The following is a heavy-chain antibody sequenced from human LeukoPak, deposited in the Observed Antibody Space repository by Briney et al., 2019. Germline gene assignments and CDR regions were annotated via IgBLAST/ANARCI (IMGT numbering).Heavy chain of an antibody. CDR3: ARDNSVRDEAWWFNP. CDR2: ISPSGGST. Sequence: WASVTVSFKSSGGTFNIYAISWVRQAPGQGPEWVGVISPSGGSTTYAQKFQGRVTLTRDMSTSTDYLELSSLRSEDTAVYYCARDNSVRDEAWWFNPWGQGTLVTVSS. V-gene: IGHV1-46*02. D-gene: IGHD5-24*01. CDR1: GGTFNIYA. J-gene: IGHJ5*02.